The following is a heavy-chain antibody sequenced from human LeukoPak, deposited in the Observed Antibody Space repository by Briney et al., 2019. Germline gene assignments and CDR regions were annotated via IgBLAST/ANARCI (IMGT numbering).Heavy chain of an antibody. CDR2: IYYSGST. CDR1: GGSISSSSYY. CDR3: ARVGPGNGAFDI. J-gene: IGHJ3*02. Sequence: SETLSLTCTVSGGSISSSSYYWGWIRQPPGKGLEWIGSIYYSGSTYYNPSLKSRVTISVDTSKNQFSLKLSSVTAADTAVYYCARVGPGNGAFDIWGQGTMVTVSS. D-gene: IGHD1-1*01. V-gene: IGHV4-39*07.